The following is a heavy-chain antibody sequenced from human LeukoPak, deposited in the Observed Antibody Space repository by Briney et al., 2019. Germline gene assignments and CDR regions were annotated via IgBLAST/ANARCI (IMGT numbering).Heavy chain of an antibody. CDR1: GFTFSSYA. V-gene: IGHV3-30-3*01. Sequence: PGRSLRLSCAASGFTFSSYAMHWVRQAPGKGLEWVAVISYDGSNKYYADSVKGRFTISRDNSKNTLYLQMNSLRAEDTAVYYCARGGSGSYRYYYYYGMDVWGQGTTVTVSS. CDR2: ISYDGSNK. D-gene: IGHD1-26*01. J-gene: IGHJ6*02. CDR3: ARGGSGSYRYYYYYGMDV.